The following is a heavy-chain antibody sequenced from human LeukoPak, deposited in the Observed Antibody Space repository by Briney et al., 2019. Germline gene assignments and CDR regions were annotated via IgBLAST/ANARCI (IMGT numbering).Heavy chain of an antibody. CDR3: ARGGPNRIQLWLGY. Sequence: ASVKVSCKASGYTFTSYDINWVRQATGQGLEWMGWMNPNSGNTGYAQKFQGRVTMTRNTSISTAYMGLSSLRSEDTAVYYCARGGPNRIQLWLGYWGQGTLVTVSS. J-gene: IGHJ4*02. D-gene: IGHD5-18*01. CDR1: GYTFTSYD. V-gene: IGHV1-8*01. CDR2: MNPNSGNT.